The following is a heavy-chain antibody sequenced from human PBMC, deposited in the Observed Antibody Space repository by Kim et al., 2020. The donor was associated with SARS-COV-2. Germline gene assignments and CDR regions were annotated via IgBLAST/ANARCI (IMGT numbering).Heavy chain of an antibody. V-gene: IGHV1-8*01. CDR3: ARGSIAAAGAEYFQH. Sequence: KFQGRVTMTRNTPISTAYMELSSLRSEDTAVYYCARGSIAAAGAEYFQHWGQGTLVTVSS. J-gene: IGHJ1*01. D-gene: IGHD6-13*01.